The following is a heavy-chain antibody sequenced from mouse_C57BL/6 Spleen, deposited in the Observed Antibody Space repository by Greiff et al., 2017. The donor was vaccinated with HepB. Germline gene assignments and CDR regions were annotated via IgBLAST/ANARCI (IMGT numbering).Heavy chain of an antibody. Sequence: VQLQQSGPELVKPGASVKISCKASGYAFSSSWMNWVKQRPGKGLEWIGRIYPGDGDTNYNGKFKGKATLTADKSSSTAYMQLSSLTSEDSAVYFCARDYDYDEGYYYAMDYWGQGTSVTVSS. CDR2: IYPGDGDT. D-gene: IGHD2-4*01. CDR1: GYAFSSSW. CDR3: ARDYDYDEGYYYAMDY. V-gene: IGHV1-82*01. J-gene: IGHJ4*01.